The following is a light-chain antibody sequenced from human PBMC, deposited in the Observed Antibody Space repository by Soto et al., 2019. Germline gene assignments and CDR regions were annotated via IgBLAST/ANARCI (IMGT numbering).Light chain of an antibody. V-gene: IGKV3-15*01. Sequence: GMTQSPASVSVSPGETATLSCRASQSLTSYLAWYQQKPGQAPRLLIYGISTRATDIPARFSGSGSGADFLTTISRLPSQDFGVSYRQQSTSAALTFGGGTKVDIK. CDR3: QQSTSAALT. J-gene: IGKJ4*01. CDR1: QSLTSY. CDR2: GIS.